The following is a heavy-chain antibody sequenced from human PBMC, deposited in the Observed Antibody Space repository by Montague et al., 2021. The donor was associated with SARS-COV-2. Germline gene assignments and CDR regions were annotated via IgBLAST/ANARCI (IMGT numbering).Heavy chain of an antibody. CDR1: GFPFSSYF. Sequence: RLSCAASGFPFSSYFMNWVRQAPGKGLEWVSSISTSSSYIYYADSVKGRFTISRDNAKNSLYLQMNSLRAEDTAVYYCARDAYSNYGEGNYFDYWGQGTLVTVSS. CDR3: ARDAYSNYGEGNYFDY. D-gene: IGHD4-11*01. J-gene: IGHJ4*02. CDR2: ISTSSSYI. V-gene: IGHV3-21*01.